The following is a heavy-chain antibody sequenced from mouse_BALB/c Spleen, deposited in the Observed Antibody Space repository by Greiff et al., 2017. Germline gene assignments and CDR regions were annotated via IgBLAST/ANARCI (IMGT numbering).Heavy chain of an antibody. V-gene: IGHV5-12-2*01. CDR1: GFTFSSYT. CDR3: ARSTVVANYAMDY. Sequence: EVQRVESGGGLVQPGGSLKLSCAASGFTFSSYTMSWVRQTPEKRLEWVAYISNGGGSTYYPDTVKGRFTISRDNAKNTLYLQMSSLKSEDTAMYYCARSTVVANYAMDYWGQGTSVTVSS. CDR2: ISNGGGST. J-gene: IGHJ4*01. D-gene: IGHD1-1*01.